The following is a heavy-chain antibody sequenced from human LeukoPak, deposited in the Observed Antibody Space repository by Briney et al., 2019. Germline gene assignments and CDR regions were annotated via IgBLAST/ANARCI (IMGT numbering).Heavy chain of an antibody. CDR2: ISSSGSTI. V-gene: IGHV3-48*03. Sequence: GGSLRLSCAASGFTFSSYEMNWVRQAPGKGLEWVSYISSSGSTIYYADSVKGRLTTSRDNAKNSLYLQMNSLRAEDTAVYYCAKEGYCSSTSCYLNWFDPWGQGTLVTVSS. J-gene: IGHJ5*02. CDR3: AKEGYCSSTSCYLNWFDP. CDR1: GFTFSSYE. D-gene: IGHD2-2*01.